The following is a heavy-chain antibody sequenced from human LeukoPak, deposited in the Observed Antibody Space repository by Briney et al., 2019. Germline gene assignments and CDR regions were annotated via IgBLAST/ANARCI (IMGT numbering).Heavy chain of an antibody. J-gene: IGHJ5*02. V-gene: IGHV3-15*01. CDR2: IKCIYDGGTI. Sequence: PGGSLRLSCGVSGFTFSSYSMTWVRQAPEKGLEWVGRIKCIYDGGTIDYATRVNGRFRIQRHHSDKTLYLQIKSHRPEYIGVYYCTTYGSGSPYNGFWFDPWGQGTQVTLSS. D-gene: IGHD3-10*01. CDR3: TTYGSGSPYNGFWFDP. CDR1: GFTFSSYS.